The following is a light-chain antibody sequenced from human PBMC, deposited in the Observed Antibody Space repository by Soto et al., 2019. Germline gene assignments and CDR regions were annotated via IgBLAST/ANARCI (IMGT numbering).Light chain of an antibody. CDR3: QQYGGSPGFT. J-gene: IGKJ3*01. Sequence: EIVLTQSPGTLSLSPGERATLSCRASQTACSNCLAWYQQKPGQAPRLLISGASNRATGIPDRFSGSGSGTDFTLTISILEPEDFAVYYCQQYGGSPGFTFGPGTRVDIK. CDR2: GAS. CDR1: QTACSNC. V-gene: IGKV3-20*01.